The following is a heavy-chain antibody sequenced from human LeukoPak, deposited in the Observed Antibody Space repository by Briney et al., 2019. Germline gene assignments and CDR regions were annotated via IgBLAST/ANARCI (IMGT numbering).Heavy chain of an antibody. J-gene: IGHJ4*02. D-gene: IGHD3-22*01. CDR1: GYTFTGYY. CDR3: ARDQHTSAYYYFDY. Sequence: ASVKVSCKASGYTFTGYYMYWVRQAPGQGLEWMGRTDPNSGDTNYAQKFQGRVTMTRDTSIGTVYMDLSSLRSDDTAVYYCARDQHTSAYYYFDYWGQGTLVTVSS. CDR2: TDPNSGDT. V-gene: IGHV1-2*06.